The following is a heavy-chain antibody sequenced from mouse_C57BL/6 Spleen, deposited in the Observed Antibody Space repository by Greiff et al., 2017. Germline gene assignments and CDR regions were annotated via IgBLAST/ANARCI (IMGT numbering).Heavy chain of an antibody. V-gene: IGHV5-6*01. CDR3: ARFTTVVAEDWYFDV. CDR1: GFTFSSYG. J-gene: IGHJ1*03. CDR2: ISSGGSYT. Sequence: EVKLMESGGDLVKPGGSLKLSCAASGFTFSSYGMSWVRQTPDKRLEWVATISSGGSYTYYPDSVKGRFTISRDNAKNTLYLQMSSLKSEDTAMYYCARFTTVVAEDWYFDVWGTGTTVTVSS. D-gene: IGHD1-1*01.